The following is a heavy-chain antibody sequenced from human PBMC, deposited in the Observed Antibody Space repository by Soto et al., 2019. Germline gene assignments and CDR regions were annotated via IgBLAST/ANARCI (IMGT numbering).Heavy chain of an antibody. V-gene: IGHV4-39*01. CDR3: AGQTFTIAAASYGRSNWFDP. CDR2: IYFTGNT. CDR1: GDSITSSSHF. J-gene: IGHJ5*02. Sequence: SETLSLTCSASGDSITSSSHFWGWVRQPPGKGLEWIGTIYFTGNTYYTPSLKSRLTMSIDTSKNEFSLRLNSVTAADTAVYYCAGQTFTIAAASYGRSNWFDPWGPGTLVTVS. D-gene: IGHD6-25*01.